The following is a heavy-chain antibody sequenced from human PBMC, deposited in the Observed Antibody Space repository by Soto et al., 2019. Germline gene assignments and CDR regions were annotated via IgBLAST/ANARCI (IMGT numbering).Heavy chain of an antibody. CDR2: INSGGGNT. Sequence: QVQLVQSGTEVKKPGASVKISCKASGYTFTGYYIYWVRQAPGQGLEFMGAINSGGGNTDYAQKFQGRGTVTRDTSTSTVYMELTSLRFDDTAVYYCAGGNCAGDCSFDYWGQGTLVTVSS. V-gene: IGHV1-46*01. CDR3: AGGNCAGDCSFDY. J-gene: IGHJ4*02. CDR1: GYTFTGYY. D-gene: IGHD2-21*02.